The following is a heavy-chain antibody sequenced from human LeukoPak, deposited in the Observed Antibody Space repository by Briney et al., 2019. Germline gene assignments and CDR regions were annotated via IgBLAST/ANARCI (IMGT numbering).Heavy chain of an antibody. D-gene: IGHD3-10*01. CDR3: ASGRAYYYGSGTSNWFDP. CDR1: GYTFTSYD. Sequence: ASVRVSCKASGYTFTSYDINWVRQATGQGLEWMGWMNPNSGNTGYAQKFQGRVTMTRNTSISTAYMELSSLRSEDTAVYYCASGRAYYYGSGTSNWFDPWGQGTLVTVSS. CDR2: MNPNSGNT. V-gene: IGHV1-8*01. J-gene: IGHJ5*02.